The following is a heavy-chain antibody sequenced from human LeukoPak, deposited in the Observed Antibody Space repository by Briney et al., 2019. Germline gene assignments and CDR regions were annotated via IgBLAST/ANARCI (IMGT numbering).Heavy chain of an antibody. Sequence: ASVKVSYKASGGTFSSYAISWVRQAPGQGLEWMGRIIPILGIANYAQKFQGRVTITADKSTSTAYMELSSPRSEDTAVYYCANLEGLLGGFDIWGQGTMVTVSS. D-gene: IGHD3-16*01. CDR2: IIPILGIA. CDR3: ANLEGLLGGFDI. CDR1: GGTFSSYA. J-gene: IGHJ3*02. V-gene: IGHV1-69*04.